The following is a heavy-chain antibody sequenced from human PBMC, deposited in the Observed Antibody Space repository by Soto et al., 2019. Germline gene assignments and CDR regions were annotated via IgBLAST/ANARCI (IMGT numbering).Heavy chain of an antibody. Sequence: PSETLSLTCAVDGGFVSCGSCYWSWIKQPPGKGLEWIGEMSHSGGTHFNPSLKSRVTISVDTSKNQFSLKMSSVTAADTALYYCARVERGTATAVVDAFDIWGPGTMVTVSS. V-gene: IGHV4-61*01. CDR2: MSHSGGT. J-gene: IGHJ3*02. D-gene: IGHD2-21*02. CDR1: GGFVSCGSCY. CDR3: ARVERGTATAVVDAFDI.